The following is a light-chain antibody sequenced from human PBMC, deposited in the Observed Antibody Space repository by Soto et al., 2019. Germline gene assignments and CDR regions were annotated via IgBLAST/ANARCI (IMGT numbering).Light chain of an antibody. Sequence: EIVLTQSPGTLSLSPGERAILSGRPSQSVSSDSLAWYRQKPGQAPRLLVYDASSRATGIPDRFSGSGSGTDFTLTISRLEPEDFAVYYCQQYGSAPRTFGQGTKVEIK. CDR3: QQYGSAPRT. CDR1: QSVSSDS. J-gene: IGKJ1*01. V-gene: IGKV3-20*01. CDR2: DAS.